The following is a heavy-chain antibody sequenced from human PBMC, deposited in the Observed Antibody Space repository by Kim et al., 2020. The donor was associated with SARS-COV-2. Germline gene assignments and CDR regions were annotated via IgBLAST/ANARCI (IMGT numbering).Heavy chain of an antibody. Sequence: GGSLRLSCAASGFTFSSYAMNWVRQAPGKGLEWVAVIYNDGSKKNYADSVKGRFTISRDNSKNTLYLQMNSLRAEDTAVYYCARDPKWDLGGLDYWGQGTLVTVSS. CDR3: ARDPKWDLGGLDY. CDR2: IYNDGSKK. D-gene: IGHD1-26*01. J-gene: IGHJ4*02. CDR1: GFTFSSYA. V-gene: IGHV3-30*04.